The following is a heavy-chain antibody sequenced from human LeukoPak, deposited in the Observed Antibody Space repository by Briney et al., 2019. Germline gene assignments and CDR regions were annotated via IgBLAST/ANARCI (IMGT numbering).Heavy chain of an antibody. CDR3: AKGYCSGGSCYSVGDFDY. J-gene: IGHJ4*02. D-gene: IGHD2-15*01. CDR2: ISYDGSNK. Sequence: PGGSLRLSCSASGFTFTNYPIHWVRQAPGKGLEWVAVISYDGSNKYYEDSVKGRFTISRDNSKNTLYLQMNSLRAEDTAVYYCAKGYCSGGSCYSVGDFDYWGQGTLVTVSS. V-gene: IGHV3-30*04. CDR1: GFTFTNYP.